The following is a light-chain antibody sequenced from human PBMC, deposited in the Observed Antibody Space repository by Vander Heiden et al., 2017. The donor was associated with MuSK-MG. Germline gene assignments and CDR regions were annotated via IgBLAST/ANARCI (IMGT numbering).Light chain of an antibody. J-gene: IGKJ1*01. CDR3: QQDGSSPGT. Sequence: EMELTQSPGTLSLSPGERATLSCRASQSVSSDYLAWFQQKSGQAPRLLIFRASIRDAGIPDRFSGRGSGTDFTLTISRLEPDDFAMYFCQQDGSSPGTFGQGTKVEIK. CDR2: RAS. CDR1: QSVSSDY. V-gene: IGKV3-20*01.